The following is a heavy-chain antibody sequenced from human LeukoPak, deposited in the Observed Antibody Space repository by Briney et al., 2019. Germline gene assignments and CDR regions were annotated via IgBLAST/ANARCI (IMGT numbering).Heavy chain of an antibody. D-gene: IGHD2-2*01. J-gene: IGHJ4*02. CDR2: IRTSSTYI. V-gene: IGHV3-21*06. CDR3: ARPPFDIVVVPGIDIEYYFDY. CDR1: GFTFSSYS. Sequence: PGGSLRLSCAASGFTFSSYSMNWVREAPGKGLEWVSSIRTSSTYIYYADSVKGRFTISRDNAKNSLYLQMNSLRAEDTAVYYCARPPFDIVVVPGIDIEYYFDYWGQGTLVTVSS.